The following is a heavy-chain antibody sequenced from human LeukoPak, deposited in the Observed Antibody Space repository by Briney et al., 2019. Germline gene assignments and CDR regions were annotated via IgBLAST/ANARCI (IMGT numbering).Heavy chain of an antibody. CDR3: ARDVEAAAGPYYYYYYYMDV. CDR1: GFTFSSYW. Sequence: GGSLRLSCAASGFTFSSYWMHWVRQAPGKGLVWVSRINSDGSSTSYADSVKGRFTISRDNAKNSLYLQMNSLRAEDTAAYYCARDVEAAAGPYYYYYYYMDVWGKGTTVTVSS. D-gene: IGHD6-13*01. CDR2: INSDGSST. J-gene: IGHJ6*03. V-gene: IGHV3-74*01.